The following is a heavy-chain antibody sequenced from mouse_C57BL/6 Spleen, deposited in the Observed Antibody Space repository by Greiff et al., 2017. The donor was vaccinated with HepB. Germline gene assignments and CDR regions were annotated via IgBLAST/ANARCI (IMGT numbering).Heavy chain of an antibody. D-gene: IGHD3-1*01. CDR1: GYTFTSYW. CDR2: IDPSDSYT. Sequence: QVQLKQPGAELVMPGASVKLSCKASGYTFTSYWMHWVKQRPGQGLEWIGEIDPSDSYTNYNQKFKGKSTLTVDKSSSTAYMQLSSLTSEDSAVYYCARRGARWYFDVWGTGTTVTVSS. J-gene: IGHJ1*03. V-gene: IGHV1-69*01. CDR3: ARRGARWYFDV.